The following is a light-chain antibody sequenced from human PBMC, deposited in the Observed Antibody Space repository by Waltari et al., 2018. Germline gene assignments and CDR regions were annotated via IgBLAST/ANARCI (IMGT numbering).Light chain of an antibody. V-gene: IGKV3-20*01. Sequence: IVLTQSPGTLYLSPGERATLSCRASQSLSSNYLAWYQQKPGQAPRLLIYAASNRAAGTPDRFSGSGSGTDFTLTISRLEAEDFAVYFCQHFDRSPWTFGQGTNVEIK. CDR2: AAS. J-gene: IGKJ1*01. CDR1: QSLSSNY. CDR3: QHFDRSPWT.